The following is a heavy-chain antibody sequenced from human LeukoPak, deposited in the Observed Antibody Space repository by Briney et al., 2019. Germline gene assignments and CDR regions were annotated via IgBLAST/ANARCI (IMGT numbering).Heavy chain of an antibody. Sequence: PGGSLRLSCTAAGFPFSNHPMNWVRQAPGKRLEGLSHISSDGNAESHADAPRGRFALSRDKAKNSLFLLISDLRVEDTAVYYCARDTVNGPFVTSLDLWGQGALVTVSS. CDR3: ARDTVNGPFVTSLDL. CDR1: GFPFSNHP. CDR2: ISSDGNAE. D-gene: IGHD2-8*01. J-gene: IGHJ4*02. V-gene: IGHV3-48*03.